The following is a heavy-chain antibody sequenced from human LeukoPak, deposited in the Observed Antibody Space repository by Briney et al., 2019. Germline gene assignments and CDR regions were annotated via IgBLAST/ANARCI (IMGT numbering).Heavy chain of an antibody. J-gene: IGHJ4*02. V-gene: IGHV3-9*01. CDR1: GFTFDDYA. CDR3: AKGASWLQLRGFDY. D-gene: IGHD5-24*01. Sequence: GRSLRLSCAASGFTFDDYAMHWVRQAPGKGLEWVSGISWNSGSIGYADSVKGRFTISRDSAKNSLYLQMNSLRAEDTALYYCAKGASWLQLRGFDYWGQGTLVTVSS. CDR2: ISWNSGSI.